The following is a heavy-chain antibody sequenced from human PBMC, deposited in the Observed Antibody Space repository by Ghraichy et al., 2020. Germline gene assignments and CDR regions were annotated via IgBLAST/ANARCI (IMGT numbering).Heavy chain of an antibody. D-gene: IGHD5-12*01. Sequence: GGSLRLSCAASGFTFSSYAMSWVRQAPGKGLEWVSAISGSGGSTYYADSVKGRFTISRDNSKNTLYLQMNSLRAEDTAVYYCAKVEAYSGYDAGGWYFDLWGRGTLVTVSS. CDR1: GFTFSSYA. J-gene: IGHJ2*01. CDR3: AKVEAYSGYDAGGWYFDL. V-gene: IGHV3-23*01. CDR2: ISGSGGST.